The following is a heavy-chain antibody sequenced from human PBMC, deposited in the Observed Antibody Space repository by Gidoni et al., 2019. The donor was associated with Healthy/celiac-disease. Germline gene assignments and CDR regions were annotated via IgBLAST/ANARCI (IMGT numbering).Heavy chain of an antibody. J-gene: IGHJ4*02. CDR2: ISWNSGSI. CDR3: AKSKPGGYSSGWYYFDY. D-gene: IGHD6-19*01. V-gene: IGHV3-9*01. CDR1: GFPFDDYA. Sequence: EVQLVESGGGLVQPGRSLRLSCAASGFPFDDYAMHWVRQAPGKGLELVSGISWNSGSIGYADSVKGRFTISRDNAKNSLYLQMNSLRAEDTALYYCAKSKPGGYSSGWYYFDYWGQGTLVTVSS.